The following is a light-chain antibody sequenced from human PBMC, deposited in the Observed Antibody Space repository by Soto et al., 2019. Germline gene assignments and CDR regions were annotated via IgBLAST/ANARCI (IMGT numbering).Light chain of an antibody. J-gene: IGLJ2*01. CDR3: QSFDISLSAAA. CDR2: DNT. Sequence: QTVVTQPPSVSGAPGQRVTISCTGSSSNIGAGYDVHWYQQLPGAAPKLLIYDNTNRPSGVPDRFSASKSGTSASLAITGLQAEDEADYYCQSFDISLSAAAIGGGTKLPV. V-gene: IGLV1-40*01. CDR1: SSNIGAGYD.